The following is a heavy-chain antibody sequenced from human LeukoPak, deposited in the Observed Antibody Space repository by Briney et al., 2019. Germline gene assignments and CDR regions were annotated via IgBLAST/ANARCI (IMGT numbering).Heavy chain of an antibody. CDR1: GDSISSYY. V-gene: IGHV4-59*12. J-gene: IGHJ4*02. CDR2: IYYSGST. Sequence: SETLSLTCTVSGDSISSYYWNWIRQPPGKGLEWIGYIYYSGSTNYNPSLKSRVTISVDTSKNQFSLKLSSVTAADTAVYYCARKQRLVVVAAYFDYWGQGTLVTVSS. CDR3: ARKQRLVVVAAYFDY. D-gene: IGHD2-15*01.